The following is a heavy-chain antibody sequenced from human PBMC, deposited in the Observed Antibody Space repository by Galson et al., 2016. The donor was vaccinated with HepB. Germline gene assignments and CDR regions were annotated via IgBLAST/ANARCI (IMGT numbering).Heavy chain of an antibody. V-gene: IGHV3-23*01. Sequence: SLRLSCAASGFTFSNYAMNWVRQVPGKGLESVSALSSSAIPPHYADSVKGRFTISRANSKNTLYLQMNSRRAEDTAVYYGAKGPNSEGGWCDYWGQGTLVIVAS. J-gene: IGHJ4*02. CDR2: LSSSAIPP. CDR1: GFTFSNYA. CDR3: AKGPNSEGGWCDY. D-gene: IGHD6-19*01.